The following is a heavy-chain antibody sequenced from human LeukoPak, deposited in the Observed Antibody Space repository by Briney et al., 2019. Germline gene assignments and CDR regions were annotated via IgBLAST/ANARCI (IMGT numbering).Heavy chain of an antibody. Sequence: GGSLRLSCAASGFTFSSYAMSWVRQAPGKGLEWVSAISDSGGITYYADSVKGRFTISRDNSKNTLYLQMNSLRAEDTAVYYCARDRVPATDPLDYWGQGTLVTVSS. CDR2: ISDSGGIT. D-gene: IGHD2-2*01. CDR3: ARDRVPATDPLDY. CDR1: GFTFSSYA. V-gene: IGHV3-23*01. J-gene: IGHJ4*02.